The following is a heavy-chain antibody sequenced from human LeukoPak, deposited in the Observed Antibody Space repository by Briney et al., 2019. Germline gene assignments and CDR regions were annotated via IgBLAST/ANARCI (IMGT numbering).Heavy chain of an antibody. V-gene: IGHV3-23*01. D-gene: IGHD3-22*01. J-gene: IGHJ4*02. CDR3: AKDPLLYYYDSSGYLDYFDC. Sequence: PGGSLRLSCAASGFTFSSYAMSWVRQAPGKGLEWVSAISGSGGSTYYADSVKGRFTISRDNSKNTLYLQMNSLRAEDTAVYYCAKDPLLYYYDSSGYLDYFDCWGQGTLVPVSS. CDR2: ISGSGGST. CDR1: GFTFSSYA.